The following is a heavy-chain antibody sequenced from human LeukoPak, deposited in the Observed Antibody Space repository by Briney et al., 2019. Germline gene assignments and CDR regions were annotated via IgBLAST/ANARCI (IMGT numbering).Heavy chain of an antibody. CDR1: GGSINYYY. J-gene: IGHJ5*02. CDR2: IYYSGST. V-gene: IGHV4-30-4*01. D-gene: IGHD3-10*01. Sequence: SETLSLTCTVSGGSINYYYWMWIRQPPGKGLEWIGYIYYSGSTYYNPSLKSRVTISVDTSKNQFSLKLSSVTAADTAVYYCARGYYGSGSYYVLDPWGQGTLVTVSS. CDR3: ARGYYGSGSYYVLDP.